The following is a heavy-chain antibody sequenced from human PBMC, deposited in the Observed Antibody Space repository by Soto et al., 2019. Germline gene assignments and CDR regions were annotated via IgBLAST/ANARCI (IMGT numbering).Heavy chain of an antibody. CDR2: TYYRSKWYN. CDR1: GDSVSSNSVA. Sequence: SQTLSLTCVISGDSVSSNSVAWNWIRQSPSRGLEWLGRTYYRSKWYNDYAVSVKSRITINPDTSKNQFSLQLNSVTPEDTAVYYCARGSGGSCPRRFDPWGQGTLVTVSS. J-gene: IGHJ5*02. CDR3: ARGSGGSCPRRFDP. D-gene: IGHD2-15*01. V-gene: IGHV6-1*01.